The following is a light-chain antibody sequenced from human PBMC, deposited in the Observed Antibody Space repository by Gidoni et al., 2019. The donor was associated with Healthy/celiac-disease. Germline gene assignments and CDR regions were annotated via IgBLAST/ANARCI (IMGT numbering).Light chain of an antibody. CDR1: QDISNY. CDR3: QQYDNPPT. J-gene: IGKJ3*01. Sequence: DIQMTQSPSSLSASVGDRVTITCQASQDISNYLNWYQQKPGKAPKLLIYDASNLETGVPSRFSGSGSGTDFTFTISSLQPEDIATYYCQQYDNPPTFGPXTKVDIK. CDR2: DAS. V-gene: IGKV1-33*01.